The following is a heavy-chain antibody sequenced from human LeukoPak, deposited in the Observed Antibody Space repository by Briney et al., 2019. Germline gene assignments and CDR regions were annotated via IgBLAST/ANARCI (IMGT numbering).Heavy chain of an antibody. CDR1: GGSFRGYY. D-gene: IGHD6-13*01. CDR2: INHSGST. V-gene: IGHV4-34*01. CDR3: ARHSYSSSWLGAFGI. Sequence: SETLSLTCAVYGGSFRGYYWSWIRQPPGKGLEWIGEINHSGSTNYNPSLKSRVTIFVDTSKTQFFLKLSSVTAADTAVYHWARHSYSSSWLGAFGIWGQGTMVTVSS. J-gene: IGHJ3*02.